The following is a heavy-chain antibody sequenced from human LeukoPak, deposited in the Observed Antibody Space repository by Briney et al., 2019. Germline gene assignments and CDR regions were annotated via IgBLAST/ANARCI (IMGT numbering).Heavy chain of an antibody. CDR1: GYTFTSYG. CDR3: AKDLQRTIFGVVYLDY. Sequence: ASVKVSCKASGYTFTSYGISWVRQAPGQGLERMGWISAYNGNTNYAQKLQGRVTMTTDTSTSTAYMELRSLRSDDPAVYYCAKDLQRTIFGVVYLDYWAQGTLVPVSS. CDR2: ISAYNGNT. D-gene: IGHD3-3*01. V-gene: IGHV1-18*01. J-gene: IGHJ4*02.